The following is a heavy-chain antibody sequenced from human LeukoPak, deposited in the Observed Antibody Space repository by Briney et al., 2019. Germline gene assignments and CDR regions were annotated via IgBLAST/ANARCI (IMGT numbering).Heavy chain of an antibody. CDR1: GFTFSSHA. D-gene: IGHD6-6*01. V-gene: IGHV3-23*01. J-gene: IGHJ4*02. CDR2: ISGSGVST. Sequence: PGGSLRLPCAASGFTFSSHAMTWVRQAPGKGLEWVSTISGSGVSTFYADSVKGRFTISRDNSKNSLYLQMNSLRAEDTAVYFCVKGAAQGDFWGQGTLVTVSS. CDR3: VKGAAQGDF.